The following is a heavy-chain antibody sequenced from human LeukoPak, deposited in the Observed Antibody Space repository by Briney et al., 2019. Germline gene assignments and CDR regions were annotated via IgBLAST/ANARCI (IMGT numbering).Heavy chain of an antibody. D-gene: IGHD3-3*01. CDR1: GFTFSDSF. Sequence: GGSLRLSCAASGFTFSDSFMSWIRQAPGTGLQWLAYINGSGSNLYYANAVRGRFTISRDNAKNSLYLQMNSLRAEDTAVYYCAKERFMEWVFIDEYYYYMDVWGKGTTVTVSS. V-gene: IGHV3-11*01. CDR3: AKERFMEWVFIDEYYYYMDV. CDR2: INGSGSNL. J-gene: IGHJ6*03.